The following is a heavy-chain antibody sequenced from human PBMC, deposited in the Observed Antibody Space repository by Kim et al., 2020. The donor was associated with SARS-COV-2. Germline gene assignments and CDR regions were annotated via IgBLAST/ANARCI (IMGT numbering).Heavy chain of an antibody. D-gene: IGHD3-22*01. V-gene: IGHV3-30*18. J-gene: IGHJ4*01. Sequence: GGSLRLSCAASGFTFSSYGMHWVRQAPGKGLEWVAVISYDGSNKYYADSVKGRFTISRDNSKNTLYLQMNSLRAEDTAVYYCAKDRYYDSSGYYQYYFD. CDR3: AKDRYYDSSGYYQYYFD. CDR1: GFTFSSYG. CDR2: ISYDGSNK.